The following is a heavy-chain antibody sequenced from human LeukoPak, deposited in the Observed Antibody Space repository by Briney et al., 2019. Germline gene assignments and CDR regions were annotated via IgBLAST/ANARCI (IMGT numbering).Heavy chain of an antibody. CDR1: GFTFSNYG. Sequence: GGSLRLSCAASGFTFSNYGMHWVRQAPGKGLEWVALIRYDGSNKYYTDSVKGRLTISRDNSKNTLYLQMNSLRAEDTAVYYCAREGPRGNSQFDYWGQGTLVTVSS. CDR3: AREGPRGNSQFDY. D-gene: IGHD2/OR15-2a*01. J-gene: IGHJ4*02. V-gene: IGHV3-33*08. CDR2: IRYDGSNK.